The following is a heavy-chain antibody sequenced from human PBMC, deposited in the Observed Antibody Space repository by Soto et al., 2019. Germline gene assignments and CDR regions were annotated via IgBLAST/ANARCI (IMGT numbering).Heavy chain of an antibody. CDR3: AKDLLIFILVGEPINYSYYGMDV. D-gene: IGHD3-9*01. Sequence: GGSLRLSCAASGFTFSSYGMHWVRQAPGKGLEWVAVISYDGSNKYYADSVKGRFTISRDNSKNTLYLQMNSLRAEDTAMYYCAKDLLIFILVGEPINYSYYGMDVGGQGTTVTVPS. V-gene: IGHV3-30*18. J-gene: IGHJ6*02. CDR1: GFTFSSYG. CDR2: ISYDGSNK.